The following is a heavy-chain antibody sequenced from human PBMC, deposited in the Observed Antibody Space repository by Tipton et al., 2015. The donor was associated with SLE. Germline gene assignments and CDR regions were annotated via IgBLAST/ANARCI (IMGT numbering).Heavy chain of an antibody. CDR2: IYYSGST. D-gene: IGHD3-3*01. J-gene: IGHJ4*02. CDR3: ARVRFFDY. Sequence: TLSLTCAVYGGSFSGYYWSWIRQPPGKGLEWIGYIYYSGSTNYNPSLKSRVTLTVDTSKNQFSLSLNSVTAADTAVYYCARVRFFDYWGQGALVTVSS. CDR1: GGSFSGYY. V-gene: IGHV4-34*11.